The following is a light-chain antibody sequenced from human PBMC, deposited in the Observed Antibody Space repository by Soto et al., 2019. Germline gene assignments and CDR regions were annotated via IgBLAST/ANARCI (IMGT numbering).Light chain of an antibody. J-gene: IGKJ4*01. Sequence: EIVMTQSPATLSVSPEERATLSCRASQSLSSNLAWYQQKPCQAPMLLIYGASTRATGIPGRFSGSGSGTEFTLTISSLQSADVAVYYCQQYNNWALTFGGGTKVEIK. CDR1: QSLSSN. V-gene: IGKV3-15*01. CDR2: GAS. CDR3: QQYNNWALT.